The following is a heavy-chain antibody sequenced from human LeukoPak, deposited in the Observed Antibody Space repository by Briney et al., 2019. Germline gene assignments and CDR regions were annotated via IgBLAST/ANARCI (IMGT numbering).Heavy chain of an antibody. CDR2: IGGSGGTT. Sequence: PGGSLRLSCAASGFTFSRYAMSWVRQAPGKGLEWVSSIGGSGGTTYYADTVKGRFTISRDNSKNTLSLQMNSLRAEDTAVYYCAKGSAVAAPRNWFDPWGRGTLVTVSS. V-gene: IGHV3-23*01. CDR1: GFTFSRYA. CDR3: AKGSAVAAPRNWFDP. J-gene: IGHJ5*02. D-gene: IGHD6-19*01.